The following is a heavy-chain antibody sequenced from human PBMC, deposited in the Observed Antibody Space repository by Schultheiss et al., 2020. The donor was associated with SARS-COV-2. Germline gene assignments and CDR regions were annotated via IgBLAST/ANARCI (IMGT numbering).Heavy chain of an antibody. CDR1: GYTFTGYY. CDR2: INPNSGGT. CDR3: ARVLGRQLVRGSMDY. D-gene: IGHD6-6*01. Sequence: ASVKVSCKASGYTFTGYYMHWVRQAPGQGLEWMGRINPNSGGTNYAQKFQGRVTMTRDTSISTAYMELSSLRSDDTAVYYCARVLGRQLVRGSMDYWGQGTLVTVAS. V-gene: IGHV1-2*06. J-gene: IGHJ4*02.